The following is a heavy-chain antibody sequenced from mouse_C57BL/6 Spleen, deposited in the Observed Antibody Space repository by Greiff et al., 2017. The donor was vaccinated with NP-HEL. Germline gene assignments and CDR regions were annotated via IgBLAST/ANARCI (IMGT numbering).Heavy chain of an antibody. D-gene: IGHD1-1*01. CDR3: ARRYGSALPSFDY. CDR2: IDPSDSYT. Sequence: VQLQQPGAELVKPGASVKLSCKASGYTFTSYWMQWVKQRPGQGLEWIGEIDPSDSYTNYNQKFKGKATLTVDTSSSTAYMQLRSLTSEDSAVYYCARRYGSALPSFDYWGQGTTLTVSS. J-gene: IGHJ2*01. V-gene: IGHV1-50*01. CDR1: GYTFTSYW.